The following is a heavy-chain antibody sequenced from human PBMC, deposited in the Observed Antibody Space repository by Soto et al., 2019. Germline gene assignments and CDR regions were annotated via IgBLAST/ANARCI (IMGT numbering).Heavy chain of an antibody. CDR1: GGTFSSYA. J-gene: IGHJ4*02. CDR3: ARGRPGRYCTNGVCYHFDY. CDR2: IIPIFGTA. V-gene: IGHV1-69*13. Sequence: SVKVSCKASGGTFSSYAISWVRQAPGQGLEWMGGIIPIFGTANYAQKLQGRVTITADESTSTAYMELSSLRSEDTAVYYCARGRPGRYCTNGVCYHFDYWGQGTLVTVSS. D-gene: IGHD2-8*01.